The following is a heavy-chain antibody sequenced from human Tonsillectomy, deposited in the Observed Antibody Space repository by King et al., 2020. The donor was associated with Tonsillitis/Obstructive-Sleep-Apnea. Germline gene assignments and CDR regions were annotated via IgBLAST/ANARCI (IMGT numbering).Heavy chain of an antibody. CDR2: IWFDGSNK. V-gene: IGHV3-33*06. Sequence: VQLVESGGGVVQPGRSLRLSCAASGFTVSTSGMHWVRQAPGKGLEWVAVIWFDGSNKYYTDSVKGRFTISRDNSKNTLYLQMNSLRAEDTAVYYCAKDRGFTYGPSDAFDIWGQGTMVTVSS. CDR3: AKDRGFTYGPSDAFDI. J-gene: IGHJ3*02. D-gene: IGHD5-18*01. CDR1: GFTVSTSG.